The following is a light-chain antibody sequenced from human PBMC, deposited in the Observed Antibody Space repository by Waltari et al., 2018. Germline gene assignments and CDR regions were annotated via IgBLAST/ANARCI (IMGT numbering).Light chain of an antibody. Sequence: QSALTQPRSVSGSPRQSVTISCTGTSSDVGGYNYVSWYQHHPGKAPKLIIHDVTKRPFGVPDRFSASKSDNTASLTISVLQAEDEADYYCCSYAGSITFWVFGGGTKLTVL. CDR1: SSDVGGYNY. CDR2: DVT. J-gene: IGLJ3*02. V-gene: IGLV2-11*01. CDR3: CSYAGSITFWV.